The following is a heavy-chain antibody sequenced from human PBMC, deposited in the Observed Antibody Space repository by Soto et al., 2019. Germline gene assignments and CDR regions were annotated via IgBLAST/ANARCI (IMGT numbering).Heavy chain of an antibody. D-gene: IGHD1-26*01. J-gene: IGHJ4*02. CDR1: GGSISSYY. V-gene: IGHV4-59*01. CDR3: VRALRSGVPLGGGEFDY. CDR2: IYYSGST. Sequence: SETLSLTCTVSGGSISSYYWSWIRQPPGKGLEWIGYIYYSGSTNYNPSLKSRVTISRDNSKNTLFLQLNSLRAEDTGVYRCVRALRSGVPLGGGEFDYCGGGTLVTVSS.